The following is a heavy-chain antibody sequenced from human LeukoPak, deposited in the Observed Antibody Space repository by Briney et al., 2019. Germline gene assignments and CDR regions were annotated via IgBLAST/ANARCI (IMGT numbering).Heavy chain of an antibody. CDR2: IYHSGST. Sequence: SETLSLTCAVSGYSISSGYYWGWIRQPPGKGLEWIGSIYHSGSTYYNPSLKSRVTISVDTSKNQFSLKLSSVTAADTAVYYCARAPAAAGTGGDYWGPGTLVTVSS. V-gene: IGHV4-38-2*01. CDR1: GYSISSGYY. D-gene: IGHD6-13*01. J-gene: IGHJ4*02. CDR3: ARAPAAAGTGGDY.